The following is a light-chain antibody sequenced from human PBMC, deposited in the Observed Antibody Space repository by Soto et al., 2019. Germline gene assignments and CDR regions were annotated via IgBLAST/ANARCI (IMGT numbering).Light chain of an antibody. V-gene: IGKV1-39*01. CDR2: AAS. CDR3: QQSYITPPWT. Sequence: DIPMTQSPSSLSASVGDRVTITCRASQSISSYLNWYQQKPGKAPKLLIYAASSSQSGVPSRFSGSGSGTDFTLTISNLQPEDFATYYCQQSYITPPWTFGQGTKVEIK. J-gene: IGKJ1*01. CDR1: QSISSY.